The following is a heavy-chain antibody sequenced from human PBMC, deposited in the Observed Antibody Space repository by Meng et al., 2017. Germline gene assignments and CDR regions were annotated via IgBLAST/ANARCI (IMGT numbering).Heavy chain of an antibody. V-gene: IGHV2-5*02. CDR2: IYWDDDK. J-gene: IGHJ5*02. CDR1: GFSLSTSGVG. CDR3: AHSYSSSWYHWFDP. D-gene: IGHD6-13*01. Sequence: SGPTLVKPTQILTLTRTFSGFSLSTSGVGVGWSRQPPGKALEWLALIYWDDDKRYSPSLKSRLTITKDTSKNQVVLTMTSMDPVDTATYYCAHSYSSSWYHWFDPWGQGTLVTVSS.